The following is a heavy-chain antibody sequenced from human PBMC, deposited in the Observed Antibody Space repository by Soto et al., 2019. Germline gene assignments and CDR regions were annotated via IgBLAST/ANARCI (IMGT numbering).Heavy chain of an antibody. CDR3: ARDDYPYYDDSSGYHFDY. Sequence: SGGSLRLSCAASGFTFSSYSMNWVRQAPGKGLEWVSYISSSSSTIYYADSVKGRFTISRDNAKNSLYLQMNSLRDEDTAVYYCARDDYPYYDDSSGYHFDYWGQGALVTVSS. J-gene: IGHJ4*02. D-gene: IGHD3-22*01. V-gene: IGHV3-48*02. CDR2: ISSSSSTI. CDR1: GFTFSSYS.